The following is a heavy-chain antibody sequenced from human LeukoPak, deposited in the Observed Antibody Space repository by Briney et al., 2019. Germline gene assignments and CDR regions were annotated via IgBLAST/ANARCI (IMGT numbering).Heavy chain of an antibody. CDR1: GLTLNYW. J-gene: IGHJ4*02. Sequence: GGSLRLSCVAPGLTLNYWMSWVRQAPGKGLEWVATIKPDGSEKYYFDSVKGRFTISRDNAKRSLYLQMDSPRAEDTAVYYCARDASAYYWGQGTLVTVSS. CDR2: IKPDGSEK. V-gene: IGHV3-7*01. CDR3: ARDASAYY. D-gene: IGHD3-3*01.